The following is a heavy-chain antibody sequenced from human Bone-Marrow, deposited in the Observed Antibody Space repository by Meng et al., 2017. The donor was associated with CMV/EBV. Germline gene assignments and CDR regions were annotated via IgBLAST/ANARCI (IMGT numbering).Heavy chain of an antibody. CDR2: ISYDGSNK. CDR3: ARVSGRFFYDFWSGKQYSWFGP. CDR1: GFTFSSYA. D-gene: IGHD3-3*01. V-gene: IGHV3-30*04. J-gene: IGHJ5*02. Sequence: GESLKISCAASGFTFSSYAMHWVRQAPGKGLEWVAVISYDGSNKYYADPVKGRFTISRDNSKNTLYLQMNSLRAEDAAVYYCARVSGRFFYDFWSGKQYSWFGPWGQGTLVTVSS.